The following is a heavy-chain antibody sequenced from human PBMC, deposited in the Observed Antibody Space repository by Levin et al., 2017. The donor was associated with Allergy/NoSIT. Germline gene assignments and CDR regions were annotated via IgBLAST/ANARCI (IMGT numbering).Heavy chain of an antibody. CDR1: GGSFSGYY. CDR2: INHSGST. D-gene: IGHD5-12*01. V-gene: IGHV4-34*01. CDR3: AREGVNSGPRSYDY. J-gene: IGHJ4*02. Sequence: SETLSLTCAVYGGSFSGYYWSWIRQPPGKGLEWIGEINHSGSTNYNPSLKSRVTISVDTSKNQFSLKLSSVTAADTAVYYCAREGVNSGPRSYDYWGQGTLVTVSS.